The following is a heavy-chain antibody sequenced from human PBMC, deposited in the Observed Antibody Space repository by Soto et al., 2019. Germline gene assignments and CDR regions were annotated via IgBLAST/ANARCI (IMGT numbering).Heavy chain of an antibody. Sequence: SVKVSCKASVGTLSSYTISWVRQAPGQGLEWMGRIIPILGIANYAQKFQGRVTITADKSTSTAYMELSSLRSEDTAVYYCARPPTVDSSGYYYHFDYWG. J-gene: IGHJ4*01. CDR2: IIPILGIA. V-gene: IGHV1-69*02. CDR1: VGTLSSYT. D-gene: IGHD3-22*01. CDR3: ARPPTVDSSGYYYHFDY.